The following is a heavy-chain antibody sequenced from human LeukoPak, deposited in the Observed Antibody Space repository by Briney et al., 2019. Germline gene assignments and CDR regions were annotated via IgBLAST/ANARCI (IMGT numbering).Heavy chain of an antibody. J-gene: IGHJ4*02. V-gene: IGHV4-59*01. D-gene: IGHD6-19*01. Sequence: KPSETLSLTCTVSGGSISSYYWSWIRQPPGKGLEWIGYIYYNGSTNYNPSLESRVTISVDTSKNQFSLKLSSATAADTAMYYCARLPYSSGWYVYWGQGTLVTVSS. CDR3: ARLPYSSGWYVY. CDR1: GGSISSYY. CDR2: IYYNGST.